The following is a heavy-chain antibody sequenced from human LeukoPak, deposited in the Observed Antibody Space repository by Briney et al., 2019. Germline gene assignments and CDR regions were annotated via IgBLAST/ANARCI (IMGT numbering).Heavy chain of an antibody. D-gene: IGHD7-27*01. CDR1: GFPFSSYS. CDR3: ARQTWGFDP. V-gene: IGHV3-48*04. Sequence: HPGGSLRLSCAASGFPFSSYSMNWVRQAPGKGLEWVSYISSSGSTIYYADSVKGRFTISRDNAKNSLYLQMNSLRAEDTAVYYCARQTWGFDPWGQGTLVTVSS. CDR2: ISSSGSTI. J-gene: IGHJ5*02.